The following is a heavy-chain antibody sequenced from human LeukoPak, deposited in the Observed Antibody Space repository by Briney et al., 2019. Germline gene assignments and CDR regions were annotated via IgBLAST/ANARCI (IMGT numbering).Heavy chain of an antibody. D-gene: IGHD5-18*01. CDR3: ARADTAMVQTYAFDI. V-gene: IGHV1-2*06. J-gene: IGHJ3*02. Sequence: ASVKVSCRASGYTFTGYYMHWVRQAPGQGLEWMGRINPNSGGTNYAQKFQGRVTMTRDTPISTAYMELSSLRPEDTAVYYCARADTAMVQTYAFDIWGQGTMVTVSS. CDR1: GYTFTGYY. CDR2: INPNSGGT.